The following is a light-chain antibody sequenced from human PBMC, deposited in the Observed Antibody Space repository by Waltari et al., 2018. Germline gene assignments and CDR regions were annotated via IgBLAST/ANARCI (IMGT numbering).Light chain of an antibody. V-gene: IGKV3-15*01. CDR2: RAS. Sequence: IVMTLSLDTVSVSPGDRTTIPCRSSLSVSNDLAWYQQKPGQAPRLLIYRASTRATDVPTRFRGSGSGTEFNLTISSLQSEDVALYYCHQYNHSPRTFGQGTKVEIK. CDR1: LSVSND. CDR3: HQYNHSPRT. J-gene: IGKJ1*01.